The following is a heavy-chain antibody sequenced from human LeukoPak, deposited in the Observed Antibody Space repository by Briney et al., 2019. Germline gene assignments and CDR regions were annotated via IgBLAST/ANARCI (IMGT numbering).Heavy chain of an antibody. J-gene: IGHJ2*01. CDR2: INPSGGST. V-gene: IGHV1-46*01. CDR1: GYTFTGYY. CDR3: ARVYYSNSYDYWYFDL. D-gene: IGHD6-13*01. Sequence: ASVKVSCKASGYTFTGYYMHWVRQAPGQGLEWMGIINPSGGSTSYAQKFQGRVTMTRDTSTSTVYMELSSLRSEDTAVYYCARVYYSNSYDYWYFDLWGRGTLVTVSS.